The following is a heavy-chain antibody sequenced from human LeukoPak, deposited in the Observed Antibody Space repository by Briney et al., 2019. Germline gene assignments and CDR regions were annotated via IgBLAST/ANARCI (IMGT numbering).Heavy chain of an antibody. CDR1: GFTFSSYA. CDR3: ARGGIAVAGTSPGLDY. D-gene: IGHD6-19*01. CDR2: ISYDGSNK. J-gene: IGHJ4*02. V-gene: IGHV3-30*04. Sequence: GRSLRLSCAASGFTFSSYAMHWVRQAPGKGLEWVAVISYDGSNKYYADSVKGRFTTSRDNSKNTLYLQMNSLRAEDTAVYYCARGGIAVAGTSPGLDYWGQGTLVTVSS.